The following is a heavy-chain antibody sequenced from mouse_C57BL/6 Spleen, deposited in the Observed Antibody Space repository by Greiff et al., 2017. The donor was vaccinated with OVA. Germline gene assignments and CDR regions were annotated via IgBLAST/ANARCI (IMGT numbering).Heavy chain of an antibody. CDR2: IYPRSGNT. CDR1: GYTFTSYG. D-gene: IGHD2-1*01. J-gene: IGHJ3*01. V-gene: IGHV1-81*01. Sequence: QVQLKESGAELARPGASVKLSCKASGYTFTSYGISWVKQRTGQGLEWIGEIYPRSGNTYYNEKFKGKATLTADKSSSTAYMELGSLTSEDSAVYFCAGEDNGNNVGGFAYGGQGTLVTVSA. CDR3: AGEDNGNNVGGFAY.